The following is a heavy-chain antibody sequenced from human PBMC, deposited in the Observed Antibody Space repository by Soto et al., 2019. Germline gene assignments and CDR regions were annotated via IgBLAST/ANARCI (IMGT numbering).Heavy chain of an antibody. Sequence: QVQLVQSGAEVTKPGSSVKVSCKASGGTFSSYAISWVRQAPGPGLEWMGGIIPIFGTANYAQKFQGRVTITADASTRTADMELSSLRSEDTAVYYWARSWYYYYGMDVWGQGTTVTVSS. V-gene: IGHV1-69*01. D-gene: IGHD6-13*01. J-gene: IGHJ6*02. CDR2: IIPIFGTA. CDR3: ARSWYYYYGMDV. CDR1: GGTFSSYA.